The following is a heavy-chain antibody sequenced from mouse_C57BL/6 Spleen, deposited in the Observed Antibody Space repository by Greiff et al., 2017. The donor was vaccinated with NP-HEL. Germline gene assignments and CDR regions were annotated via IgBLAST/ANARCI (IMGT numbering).Heavy chain of an antibody. V-gene: IGHV2-2*01. CDR3: ARNYYGSTLYWYFDV. D-gene: IGHD1-1*01. Sequence: VMLVESGPGLVQPSQSLSITCTVSGFSLTSYGVHWVRQSPGKGLEWLGVIWSGGSTDYNAAFISRLSISKDNSKSQVFFKMNSLQADDTAIYYCARNYYGSTLYWYFDVWGTGTTVTVSS. CDR2: IWSGGST. CDR1: GFSLTSYG. J-gene: IGHJ1*03.